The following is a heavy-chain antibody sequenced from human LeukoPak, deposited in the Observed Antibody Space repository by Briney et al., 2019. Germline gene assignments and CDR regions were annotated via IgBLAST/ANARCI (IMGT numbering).Heavy chain of an antibody. CDR1: GYTFTGYY. CDR2: INPNSGGT. D-gene: IGHD3-9*01. CDR3: ARFIPPLNDILTGRPDTLDAFDI. Sequence: GASVKVSCKASGYTFTGYYMHWVRQAPGQGLEWMGWINPNSGGTNYAQKFQGRVTMTRDTSISTAYMELSRLRSDDTAVYYCARFIPPLNDILTGRPDTLDAFDIWGQGTMVTVSS. J-gene: IGHJ3*02. V-gene: IGHV1-2*02.